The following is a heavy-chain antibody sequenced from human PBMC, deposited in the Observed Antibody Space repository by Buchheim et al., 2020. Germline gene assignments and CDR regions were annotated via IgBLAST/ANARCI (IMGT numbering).Heavy chain of an antibody. V-gene: IGHV1-46*01. Sequence: QVQLVQSGAEVKKPGASVKVSCKASGYTFTSYGISWVRQAPGQGLEWMGIINPSGGSTSYAQKFQGRVTMTRDTSTSTVYMELSSLRSEDTAVYYCARECGGDCYFYYGMDVWGQGTT. J-gene: IGHJ6*02. CDR1: GYTFTSYG. CDR3: ARECGGDCYFYYGMDV. D-gene: IGHD2-21*01. CDR2: INPSGGST.